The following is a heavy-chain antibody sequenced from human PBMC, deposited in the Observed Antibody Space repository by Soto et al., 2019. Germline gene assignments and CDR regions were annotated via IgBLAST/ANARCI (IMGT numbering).Heavy chain of an antibody. D-gene: IGHD2-2*02. Sequence: EVQLVQSGAEVKKPGESLKISCKGSGYSFTSYWIGWVRQMPGKGLEWMGIIYPGDSDTRYSPSFQGQVTISADKSISTAYLQWSSLQASDTAIYYCARQGRCSSTSCYTGANFYYYGMDVWGQGTTVTVSS. V-gene: IGHV5-51*01. CDR2: IYPGDSDT. CDR3: ARQGRCSSTSCYTGANFYYYGMDV. CDR1: GYSFTSYW. J-gene: IGHJ6*02.